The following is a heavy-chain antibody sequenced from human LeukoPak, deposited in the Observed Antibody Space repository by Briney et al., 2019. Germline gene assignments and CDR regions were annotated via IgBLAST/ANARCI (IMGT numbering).Heavy chain of an antibody. J-gene: IGHJ4*02. D-gene: IGHD2-21*01. CDR2: ISGSGGST. CDR1: GITLSNYG. Sequence: PGGSLRLSCEVSGITLSNYGMSWVRQAPGKGLEWVAGISGSGGSTNYADSVKGRFTISRDNPKNTLYLQMNSLGAEDTAVYFCAKRGVVIRVILVGFHKEAYYFDSWGQGALVTVS. V-gene: IGHV3-23*01. CDR3: AKRGVVIRVILVGFHKEAYYFDS.